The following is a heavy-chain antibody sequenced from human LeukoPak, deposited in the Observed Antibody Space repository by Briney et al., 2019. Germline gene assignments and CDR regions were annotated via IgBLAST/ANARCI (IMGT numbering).Heavy chain of an antibody. J-gene: IGHJ4*02. CDR1: GFVFGHSW. CDR3: VRDRGYSTFDY. V-gene: IGHV3-7*03. D-gene: IGHD3-22*01. CDR2: INLDGSEI. Sequence: GGSLRLSCEASGFVFGHSWMSWVRQAPGKGLEWVANINLDGSEINYLDSLTGRLTISRDNAKDSLYLQMNGLRAEDTAVYFCVRDRGYSTFDYWGRGTPVIVSS.